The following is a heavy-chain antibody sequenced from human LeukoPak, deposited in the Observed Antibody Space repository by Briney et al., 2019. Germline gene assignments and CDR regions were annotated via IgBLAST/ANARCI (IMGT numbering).Heavy chain of an antibody. CDR1: GYSISSGYY. J-gene: IGHJ3*02. V-gene: IGHV4-38-2*01. CDR3: ARVVLDIVVVPAAHDAFDI. Sequence: SETLSLTGAVSGYSISSGYYWGWIRQPPRKGLEWIGSIYHSGSTYYNPSLKSRVTISVDTSKNQFSLKLSSVTAADTAVYYCARVVLDIVVVPAAHDAFDIWGQGTMVIVSS. CDR2: IYHSGST. D-gene: IGHD2-2*01.